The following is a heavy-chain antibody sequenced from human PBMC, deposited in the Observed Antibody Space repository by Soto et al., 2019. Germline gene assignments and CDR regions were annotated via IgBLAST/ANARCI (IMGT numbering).Heavy chain of an antibody. CDR1: GFTFSNYA. CDR2: ISSNGVGT. V-gene: IGHV3-64*01. D-gene: IGHD6-19*01. J-gene: IGHJ6*03. Sequence: XGSLRLSCAASGFTFSNYAMDWVRQAPGKVLEYVSGISSNGVGTYYANSVKDRFTISRDNSKNTLYLQMGSLRAEDMAVYYGSRREQSEYYYMDVWGKGTSVTVSS. CDR3: SRREQSEYYYMDV.